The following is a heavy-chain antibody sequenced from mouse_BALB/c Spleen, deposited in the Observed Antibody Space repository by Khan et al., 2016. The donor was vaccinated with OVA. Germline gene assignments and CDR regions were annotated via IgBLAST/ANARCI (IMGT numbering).Heavy chain of an antibody. D-gene: IGHD2-13*01. CDR3: ARGSAFGDYFAY. V-gene: IGHV1S132*01. CDR1: GYIFTSYW. Sequence: QVQLKESGGDLVRPAASVKLSCKTSGYIFTSYWIHWIKQWSGQGLEWIARINPGTGSTNYNEKFKDKATLTADISSSTAYMQLGCLKSEDSAVYFGARGSAFGDYFAYWGQGTLVTVSA. CDR2: INPGTGST. J-gene: IGHJ3*01.